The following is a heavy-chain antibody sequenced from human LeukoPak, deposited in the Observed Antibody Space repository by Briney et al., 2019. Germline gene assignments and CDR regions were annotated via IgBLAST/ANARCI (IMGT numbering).Heavy chain of an antibody. Sequence: GGSVRHSCAASGFTFSSYGMHWVRQLPGKGLEWVAFIRYDGSNKYYADSVKGRFTTSRDNSKNTLYLQMNSLRAEDTAVYYCAKDGNSGYDFYFFDYWGQGTLVTVSS. CDR2: IRYDGSNK. CDR1: GFTFSSYG. D-gene: IGHD5-12*01. V-gene: IGHV3-30*02. J-gene: IGHJ4*02. CDR3: AKDGNSGYDFYFFDY.